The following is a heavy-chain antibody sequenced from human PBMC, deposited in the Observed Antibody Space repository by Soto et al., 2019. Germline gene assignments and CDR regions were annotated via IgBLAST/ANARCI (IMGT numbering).Heavy chain of an antibody. Sequence: QPGGSLRLSCGASGIIFVNYAMNFFRQAPWKWLEWVSTISISDGRTYYADSVKGRFTISRDNSKHTLYLQMNSLRAEDTAVYYCAKDARSGWYPAFDIWGQGTMVTVSS. CDR3: AKDARSGWYPAFDI. J-gene: IGHJ3*02. V-gene: IGHV3-23*01. CDR2: ISISDGRT. D-gene: IGHD6-19*01. CDR1: GIIFVNYA.